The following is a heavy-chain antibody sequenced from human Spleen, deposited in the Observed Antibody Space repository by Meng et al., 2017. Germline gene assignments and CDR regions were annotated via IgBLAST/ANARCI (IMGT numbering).Heavy chain of an antibody. Sequence: QVRLVQAGAEGKKPGASVKVSCKAPAYTFTTYYMHWVRQAPGQGLEWMGIINPSGGSSTYAQKLQGRVSMTSDTSTNTVYVELSSLRSEDTAVYYCVGEYRNSLRFDYWGQGTLVTVSS. D-gene: IGHD1-26*01. J-gene: IGHJ4*02. CDR2: INPSGGSS. CDR3: VGEYRNSLRFDY. CDR1: AYTFTTYY. V-gene: IGHV1-46*04.